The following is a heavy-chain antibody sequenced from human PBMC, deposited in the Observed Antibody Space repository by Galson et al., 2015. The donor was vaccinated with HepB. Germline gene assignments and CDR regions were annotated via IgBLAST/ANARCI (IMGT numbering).Heavy chain of an antibody. CDR2: ISSSSSYI. J-gene: IGHJ6*02. CDR3: ARVREQQLADDYYYYGMDV. CDR1: GFTFSSYS. Sequence: SLRLSCAASGFTFSSYSMNWVRQAPGKGLEWVSSISSSSSYIYYADSVKGRFTISRDNAKNSLYLQMNSLRAEDTAVYYCARVREQQLADDYYYYGMDVWGQGTTVTVSS. V-gene: IGHV3-21*01. D-gene: IGHD6-13*01.